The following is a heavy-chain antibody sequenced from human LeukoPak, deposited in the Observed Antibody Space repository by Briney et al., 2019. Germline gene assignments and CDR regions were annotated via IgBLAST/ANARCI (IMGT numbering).Heavy chain of an antibody. CDR2: ISYDGSNK. Sequence: GRSLRLSCAASGFTFSSYAMHWVRQAPGKGLEWVAVISYDGSNKYYADSVKGRFTISRDNSKNTLYLQMNSLRADDTTVYYCARVGSIAEVFLDTWGQGTLVTVSS. D-gene: IGHD6-13*01. V-gene: IGHV3-30-3*01. CDR1: GFTFSSYA. CDR3: ARVGSIAEVFLDT. J-gene: IGHJ4*02.